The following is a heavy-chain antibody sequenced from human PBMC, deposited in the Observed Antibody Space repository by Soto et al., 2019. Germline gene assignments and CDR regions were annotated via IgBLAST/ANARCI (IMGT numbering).Heavy chain of an antibody. V-gene: IGHV1-69*01. CDR3: AFRYCSGGSCYPEVWFDP. CDR1: GGTFSSYA. J-gene: IGHJ5*02. CDR2: IIPIFGTA. Sequence: QVQLVQSGAEVKKPGSSVKVSCKASGGTFSSYAVSWVRQAPGQGLEWMGGIIPIFGTANYAQKFQGRVTITADESTSTAYMALSSLRSEDTAVYYCAFRYCSGGSCYPEVWFDPWGQGTLVTVSS. D-gene: IGHD2-15*01.